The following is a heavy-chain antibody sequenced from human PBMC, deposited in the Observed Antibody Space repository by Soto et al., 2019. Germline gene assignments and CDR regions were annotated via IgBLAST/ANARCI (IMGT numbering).Heavy chain of an antibody. CDR1: GYRFATYW. J-gene: IGHJ6*02. D-gene: IGHD3-9*01. CDR2: IYPGDSDT. CDR3: ARHGWTGSAYYYGMDV. V-gene: IGHV5-51*01. Sequence: RGESLKISCKGSGYRFATYWIGWVRQMPGKGLEWMGIIYPGDSDTRYSPSFQGQVTISADKSISTAYLQWSSLKASDTAMYYCARHGWTGSAYYYGMDVWDQGTTVTVSS.